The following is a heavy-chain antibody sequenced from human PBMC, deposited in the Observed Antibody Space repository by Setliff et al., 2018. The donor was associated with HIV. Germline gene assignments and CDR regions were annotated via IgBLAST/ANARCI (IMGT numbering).Heavy chain of an antibody. CDR1: GDSIFTSTYY. CDR3: ARRIDNSGSFPDKNWFDT. J-gene: IGHJ5*02. CDR2: IYYSGNT. Sequence: SETLSLTCSVSGDSIFTSTYYWGWIRQPPGKRLEWIGSIYYSGNTYYNPSLKSRLTISVDTSKNQFSLKLSSVTAADTAVYYCARRIDNSGSFPDKNWFDTWGQGSLVTVSS. D-gene: IGHD3-10*01. V-gene: IGHV4-39*01.